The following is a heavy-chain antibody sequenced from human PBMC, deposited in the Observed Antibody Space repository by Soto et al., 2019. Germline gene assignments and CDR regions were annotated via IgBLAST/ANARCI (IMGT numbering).Heavy chain of an antibody. D-gene: IGHD3-22*01. V-gene: IGHV3-74*01. CDR1: GFTFSSYW. Sequence: PGGSLRLSCAASGFTFSSYWMHWVRQAPGKGLVWVSRINSDGSSTSYADSVKGRFTISRDNSKNTLYLQMNSLRAEDTAVYYCARDRVESGYPEYFQYWGQGTLVTVSS. CDR2: INSDGSST. CDR3: ARDRVESGYPEYFQY. J-gene: IGHJ1*01.